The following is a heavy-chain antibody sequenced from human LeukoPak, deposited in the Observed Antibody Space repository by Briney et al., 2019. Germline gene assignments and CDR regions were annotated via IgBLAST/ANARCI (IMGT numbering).Heavy chain of an antibody. CDR1: GYTFTSYG. CDR2: ISAYNGNT. CDR3: ARFLRNGYNPRFGMDV. J-gene: IGHJ6*02. V-gene: IGHV1-18*01. Sequence: ASVKVSCKASGYTFTSYGISWVRQAPGQGLEWMGWISAYNGNTNYAQKLQGRVTMTTDTSTSTAYMELRSLRSDDTAVYYCARFLRNGYNPRFGMDVWGQGTTVTVSS. D-gene: IGHD5-24*01.